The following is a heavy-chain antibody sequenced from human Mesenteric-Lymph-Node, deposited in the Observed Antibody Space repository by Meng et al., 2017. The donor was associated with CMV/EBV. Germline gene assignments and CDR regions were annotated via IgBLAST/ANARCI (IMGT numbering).Heavy chain of an antibody. D-gene: IGHD2-15*01. CDR2: INHAGSAT. Sequence: GESLKISCAASRFTFNTFWMSWVRQAPGKGLEWVANINHAGSATNYVGSVKGRFTISRDNAKNSLYLQMNSLRPEDTAVYYCAGEHCGGGSCWTGFNIWGQGTTVTVSS. CDR1: RFTFNTFW. J-gene: IGHJ3*02. CDR3: AGEHCGGGSCWTGFNI. V-gene: IGHV3-7*01.